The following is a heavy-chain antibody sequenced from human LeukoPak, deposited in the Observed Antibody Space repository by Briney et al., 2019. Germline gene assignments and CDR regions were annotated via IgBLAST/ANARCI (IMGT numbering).Heavy chain of an antibody. CDR1: GGSISSNDW. CDR2: IYHSGSP. D-gene: IGHD2-15*01. Sequence: SGTLSLTCAVSGGSISSNDWWGWFRQPPGKGLEWIGEIYHSGSPNYNPSLKSRVTISVDKSRNHFSLNLSSVTAADTAVYYCARDTGVVVGYFQHWGQGTLVTVSS. CDR3: ARDTGVVVGYFQH. V-gene: IGHV4-4*02. J-gene: IGHJ1*01.